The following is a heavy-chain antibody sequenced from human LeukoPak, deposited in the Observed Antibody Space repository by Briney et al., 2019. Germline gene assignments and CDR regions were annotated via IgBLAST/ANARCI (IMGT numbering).Heavy chain of an antibody. D-gene: IGHD2-2*01. CDR3: ARLDCSSTSCFLHY. V-gene: IGHV4-34*01. CDR2: INHSGST. CDR1: GGSFSGYY. J-gene: IGHJ4*02. Sequence: TPSGTLSLTCAVYGGSFSGYYWSWIRQPPGKGLEWIGEINHSGSTNYNPSLKSRVTISVDTSKNQFSLKLSSVTAADTAVYYCARLDCSSTSCFLHYWGQGTLVTVSS.